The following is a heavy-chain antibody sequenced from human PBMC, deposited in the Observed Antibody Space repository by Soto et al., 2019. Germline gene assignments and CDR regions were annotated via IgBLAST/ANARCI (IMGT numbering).Heavy chain of an antibody. D-gene: IGHD2-15*01. CDR1: GGSISSYY. J-gene: IGHJ5*02. Sequence: SETLSLTCTVSGGSISSYYWSWIRQPPGKGLEWIGYIYYSGSTNYNPSLKSRVTISVDTSKNQFSLKLSSVTAADTAVYYCAREKVVVAVTGGWFDPWGQGTPVTVSS. CDR3: AREKVVVAVTGGWFDP. CDR2: IYYSGST. V-gene: IGHV4-59*01.